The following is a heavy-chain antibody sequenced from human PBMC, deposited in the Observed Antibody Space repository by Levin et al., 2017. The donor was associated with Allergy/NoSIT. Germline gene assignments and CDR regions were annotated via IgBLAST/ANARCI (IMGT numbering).Heavy chain of an antibody. CDR2: INPNSGGT. J-gene: IGHJ4*02. D-gene: IGHD3-10*01. V-gene: IGHV1-2*02. Sequence: AASVKVSCKASGYTFTGYYMHWVRQAPGQGLEWMGWINPNSGGTNYAQKFQGRVTMTRDTSISTAYMELSRLRSDDTAVYYCARYYYGSGSSRGFGYWGQGTLVTVSS. CDR1: GYTFTGYY. CDR3: ARYYYGSGSSRGFGY.